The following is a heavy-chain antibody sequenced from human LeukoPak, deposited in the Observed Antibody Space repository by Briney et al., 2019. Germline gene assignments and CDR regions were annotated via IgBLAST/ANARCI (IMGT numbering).Heavy chain of an antibody. CDR3: ARRGKYWNFDI. D-gene: IGHD3-10*01. CDR1: GFTFSNYA. J-gene: IGHJ2*01. Sequence: PGGSLRLSCAASGFTFSNYAMHWVRQAPGKGLEWGAVISSYGSNKYYADSVSGRFTISRDHSKNTLYLQMNSRRAEDTAVYYCARRGKYWNFDIWGRGTLVTVSS. V-gene: IGHV3-30-3*01. CDR2: ISSYGSNK.